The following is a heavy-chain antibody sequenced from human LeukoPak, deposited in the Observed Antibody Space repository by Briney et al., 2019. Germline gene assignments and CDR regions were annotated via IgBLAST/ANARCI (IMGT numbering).Heavy chain of an antibody. CDR1: GYTFTSYD. CDR2: IDPNSGGT. CDR3: AREVEYSSSPDY. Sequence: ASVKVSCKASGYTFTSYDINWVRQAPGQGLEWMGWIDPNSGGTKYAQKFQGRVTMTGDTSISTAYMELSRLRSDDTAVYYCAREVEYSSSPDYWGQGTLVTVSS. D-gene: IGHD6-6*01. J-gene: IGHJ4*02. V-gene: IGHV1-2*02.